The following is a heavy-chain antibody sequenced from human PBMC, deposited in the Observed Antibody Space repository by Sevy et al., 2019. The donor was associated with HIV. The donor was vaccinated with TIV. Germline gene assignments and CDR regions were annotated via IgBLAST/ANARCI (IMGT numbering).Heavy chain of an antibody. D-gene: IGHD1-26*01. CDR3: AKGSKVTDSAFDL. Sequence: GGSLRLSCAASGFTFSNYGMHWVRQAPGKGLEWVAVVSYDGSTKYYADFVKGRFTISRDNSKNTVYLQMNTLRTEDTAVFYCAKGSKVTDSAFDLWGQGTMVTVSS. V-gene: IGHV3-30*18. CDR2: VSYDGSTK. J-gene: IGHJ3*01. CDR1: GFTFSNYG.